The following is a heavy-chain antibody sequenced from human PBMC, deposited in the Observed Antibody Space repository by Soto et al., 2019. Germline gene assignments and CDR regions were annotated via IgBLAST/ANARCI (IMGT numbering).Heavy chain of an antibody. J-gene: IGHJ4*02. V-gene: IGHV1-69*08. CDR2: IIPILGIS. D-gene: IGHD5-12*01. CDR3: ARDPSANDLPAY. Sequence: QVQLVQSGAEVKKPGSSVKVSCKASGGTFSSYTISWVRQAPGQGLEWMGRIIPILGISNYAQKFQGRVTITADKSTSTAYMELSSLRSEDTAVYYCARDPSANDLPAYWGQGALGTVSS. CDR1: GGTFSSYT.